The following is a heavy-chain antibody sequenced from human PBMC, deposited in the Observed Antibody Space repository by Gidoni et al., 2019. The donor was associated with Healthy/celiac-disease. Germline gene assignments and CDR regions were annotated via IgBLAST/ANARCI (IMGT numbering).Heavy chain of an antibody. V-gene: IGHV3-23*01. CDR1: GFTFSSYA. D-gene: IGHD6-13*01. Sequence: EVQLLEYGGGLVQPGGSLRLSCAASGFTFSSYAMSWVRQAPGKWLEWVSALSGSGGSTYYADSVKGRFTISRDNSKNTLYLQMNSLRAEDTAVYYCAKSLLIAAAGTGDYWGQGTLVTVSA. CDR3: AKSLLIAAAGTGDY. CDR2: LSGSGGST. J-gene: IGHJ4*02.